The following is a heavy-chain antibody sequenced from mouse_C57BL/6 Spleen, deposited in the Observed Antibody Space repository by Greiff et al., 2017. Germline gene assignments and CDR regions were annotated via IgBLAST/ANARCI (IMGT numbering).Heavy chain of an antibody. CDR3: ARSDYYYGSSYGYAMDY. Sequence: QVQLQQSGPELVKPGASVKISCKASGYAFSSSWMNWVKQRPGKGLEWIGRIYPGDGDTNYNGKFKGKATLTADKSSSTAYMQLSSLTSEDSAVYFCARSDYYYGSSYGYAMDYWGQGTSVTVSS. V-gene: IGHV1-82*01. CDR2: IYPGDGDT. D-gene: IGHD1-1*01. J-gene: IGHJ4*01. CDR1: GYAFSSSW.